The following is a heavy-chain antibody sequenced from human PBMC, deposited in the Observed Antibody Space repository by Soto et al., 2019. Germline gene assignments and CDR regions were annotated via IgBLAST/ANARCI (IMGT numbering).Heavy chain of an antibody. CDR3: ATDRVADNWNPVGRWFDP. Sequence: SETLSLTCTVSGGSISSYYWSWIRQPPGKGLEWIGYIYYSGNTNYNPSLKSRVTISVDTSKNQFSLKLSSVTAADTAVYYCATDRVADNWNPVGRWFDPWGQGTLVTVSS. J-gene: IGHJ5*02. CDR2: IYYSGNT. CDR1: GGSISSYY. V-gene: IGHV4-59*12. D-gene: IGHD1-20*01.